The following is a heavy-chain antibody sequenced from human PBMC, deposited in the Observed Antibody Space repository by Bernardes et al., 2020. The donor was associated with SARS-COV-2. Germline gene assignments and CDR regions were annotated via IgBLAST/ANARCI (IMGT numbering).Heavy chain of an antibody. CDR1: GFTFSSYS. V-gene: IGHV3-21*01. CDR3: ASLAAAGTAYYYYGMDV. CDR2: ISSSSSYI. J-gene: IGHJ6*02. D-gene: IGHD6-13*01. Sequence: GGSLRLSCAASGFTFSSYSMNWVRQAPGKGLEWVSSISSSSSYIYYADSVKGRFTISRDNAKNSLYLQMNSLRAEDTAVHYCASLAAAGTAYYYYGMDVWGQGTTVTVSS.